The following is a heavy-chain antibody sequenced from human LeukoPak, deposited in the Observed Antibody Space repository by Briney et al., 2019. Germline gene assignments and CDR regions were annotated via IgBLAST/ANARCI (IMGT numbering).Heavy chain of an antibody. CDR2: ISGSGGST. CDR1: GFTFSSYA. J-gene: IGHJ4*02. Sequence: PGGSLRLSCAASGFTFSSYAMSWVRQAPGKGLEWVSAISGSGGSTYYADSVKGRFTISRDNSKNTLYLQVNSLRAEDTAVYYCAKGLDVLGYYGSGSQSPFDYWGQGTLVTVSS. D-gene: IGHD3-10*01. CDR3: AKGLDVLGYYGSGSQSPFDY. V-gene: IGHV3-23*01.